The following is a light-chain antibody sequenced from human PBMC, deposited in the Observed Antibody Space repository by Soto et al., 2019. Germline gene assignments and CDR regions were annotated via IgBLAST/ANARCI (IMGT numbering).Light chain of an antibody. CDR2: AAS. CDR1: QTISSW. Sequence: DIQMTPSPSTLPASVGDRVTITCRASQTISSWLAWYQQKPGKAPELLIYAASTLQSGVPSRFSGSGSGTDFTLTISCLQSEDFATYYCQQYYSFPRTFGQGTKVDIK. J-gene: IGKJ1*01. CDR3: QQYYSFPRT. V-gene: IGKV1-5*01.